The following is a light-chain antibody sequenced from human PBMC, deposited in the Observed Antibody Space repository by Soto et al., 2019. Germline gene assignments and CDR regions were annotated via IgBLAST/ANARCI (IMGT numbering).Light chain of an antibody. CDR2: GAS. V-gene: IGKV3-20*01. J-gene: IGKJ2*01. CDR1: QSVSSSY. CDR3: QHYGSSPYT. Sequence: EIVLTQSPGTLSLSPGERATLSCRASQSVSSSYLAWYQQKPGQAPRLLIHGASSMATGIPDRFSGSGSGTDFTLTISRLEPEDFAVYYCQHYGSSPYTFGQGTKLEIK.